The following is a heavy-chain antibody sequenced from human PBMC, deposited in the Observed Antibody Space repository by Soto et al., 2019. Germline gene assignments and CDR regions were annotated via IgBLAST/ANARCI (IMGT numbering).Heavy chain of an antibody. V-gene: IGHV3-49*03. CDR2: IRSKAYGGTT. Sequence: GGSLRLSCTASGFTFGDYAMSWFRQAPGKGLEWVGFIRSKAYGGTTEYAASVKGRFTIARDDSKMIAYLQMNSLKTEDTAVYYCTRGAYDYIWGSYRWDYWGQGTLVTVSS. CDR3: TRGAYDYIWGSYRWDY. D-gene: IGHD3-16*02. J-gene: IGHJ4*02. CDR1: GFTFGDYA.